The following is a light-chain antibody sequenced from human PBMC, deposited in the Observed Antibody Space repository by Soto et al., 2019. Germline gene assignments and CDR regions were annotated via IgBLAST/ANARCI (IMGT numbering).Light chain of an antibody. Sequence: EIVLTQSPATLSGSPGERATLSCRASQSVSSNLAWYQQKPGHAPRLLLYGASTRATGIPARCSGSGSGTEFTLTISSLQSEDFAVYFCQQYNNWPPVTFGQGTKVEIK. CDR1: QSVSSN. J-gene: IGKJ1*01. CDR2: GAS. CDR3: QQYNNWPPVT. V-gene: IGKV3-15*01.